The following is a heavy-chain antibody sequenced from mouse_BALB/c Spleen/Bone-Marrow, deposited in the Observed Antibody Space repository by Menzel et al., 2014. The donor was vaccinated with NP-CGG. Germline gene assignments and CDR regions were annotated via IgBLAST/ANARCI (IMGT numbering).Heavy chain of an antibody. CDR2: IISGGSYT. Sequence: EVKVVESGGDLVKPGGSLKLSCAASGFTFSSYGMSWVRQTPDKRLEWVATIISGGSYTYYPDSVKGRFTISRDDAKNTLYRQMSSLKSEDTAMYYCTRQAHEGAWFPYWGQGTLVTVSA. CDR1: GFTFSSYG. CDR3: TRQAHEGAWFPY. V-gene: IGHV5-6*01. J-gene: IGHJ3*01.